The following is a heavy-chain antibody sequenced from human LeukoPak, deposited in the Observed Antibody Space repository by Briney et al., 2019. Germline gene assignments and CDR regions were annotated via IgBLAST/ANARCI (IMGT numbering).Heavy chain of an antibody. Sequence: PGGSLRLSCAASGFTFSRSAMNWVRQAPGKGLEWVSSFSASGGTTYYADSVKGRFTISRDNSKNTLSVQMNSLRAEDTAVYYCAKAKYSGSYYFDSWGQGTLVTVSS. CDR2: FSASGGTT. CDR3: AKAKYSGSYYFDS. D-gene: IGHD1-26*01. J-gene: IGHJ4*02. V-gene: IGHV3-23*01. CDR1: GFTFSRSA.